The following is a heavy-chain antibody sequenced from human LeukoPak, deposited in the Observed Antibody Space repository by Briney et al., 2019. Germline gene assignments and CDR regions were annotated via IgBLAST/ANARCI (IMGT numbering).Heavy chain of an antibody. CDR2: IYYSGST. Sequence: SETLSLTCTVSGGSISSYYWSWLRQPPGKGLEWIGYIYYSGSTNYNPSLKSRVTISVDTSKNQFSLKLSSVTAADTAVYYCARDRKILGMDVWGKGTTVTVSS. CDR3: ARDRKILGMDV. CDR1: GGSISSYY. J-gene: IGHJ6*03. V-gene: IGHV4-59*01. D-gene: IGHD2-15*01.